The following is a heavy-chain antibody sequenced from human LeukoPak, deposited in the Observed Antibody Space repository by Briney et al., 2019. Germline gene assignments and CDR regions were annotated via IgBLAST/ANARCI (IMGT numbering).Heavy chain of an antibody. CDR1: GFTFDDYA. CDR2: ISWNSGSI. J-gene: IGHJ4*02. V-gene: IGHV3-9*01. D-gene: IGHD1-26*01. Sequence: GGSLRLSCAASGFTFDDYAMHWVRQAPGKGLEWVSGISWNSGSIGYADSVKGRFTISRDNGENSLYLQMNSLRAEDTAVYYCARVGATIRIYFDYWGQGTLVTVSS. CDR3: ARVGATIRIYFDY.